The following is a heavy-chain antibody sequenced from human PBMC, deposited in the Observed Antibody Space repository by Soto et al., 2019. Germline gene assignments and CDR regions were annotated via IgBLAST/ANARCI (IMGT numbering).Heavy chain of an antibody. D-gene: IGHD3-9*01. Sequence: SETLSLTCAVYGGSFSGYYWSWIRQPPGKGLEWIGEINHSGSTNYNPSLKSRVTISVDTSKNQFSLKLSSVTAADTAVYYCARGGDYDILTGYDYYYYMDVWGKGTTVTVSS. V-gene: IGHV4-34*01. CDR2: INHSGST. CDR1: GGSFSGYY. CDR3: ARGGDYDILTGYDYYYYMDV. J-gene: IGHJ6*03.